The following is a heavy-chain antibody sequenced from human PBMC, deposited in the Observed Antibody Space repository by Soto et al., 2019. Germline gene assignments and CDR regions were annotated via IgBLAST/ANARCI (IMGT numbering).Heavy chain of an antibody. CDR1: GYSFTSYW. V-gene: IGHV5-51*01. J-gene: IGHJ6*02. CDR2: IYPGDSDT. Sequence: GESLKISCKGSGYSFTSYWIGWVRQMPGKGLEWMGIIYPGDSDTRYSPSFQGQVTISADKSISTAYLQWSSLKASDTAMYYCARQTNFHSIAAAGTDPLSYYYYGMAVWGQRTTVTVSS. CDR3: ARQTNFHSIAAAGTDPLSYYYYGMAV. D-gene: IGHD6-13*01.